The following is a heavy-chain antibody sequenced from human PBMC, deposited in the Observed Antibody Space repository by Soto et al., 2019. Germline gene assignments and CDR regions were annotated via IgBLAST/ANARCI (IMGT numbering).Heavy chain of an antibody. CDR2: ISKSDYT. Sequence: GWSLRLSCTVSGFAFNNYGINWVRQAPGKGLEWVSSISKSDYTYYSDSVTGRFTISRDNAKNSVSLQMNTLRVEDTAVSYCAREDSIIIPAVSDFWGQGTLVTVSS. CDR1: GFAFNNYG. V-gene: IGHV3-21*01. D-gene: IGHD2-2*01. J-gene: IGHJ4*02. CDR3: AREDSIIIPAVSDF.